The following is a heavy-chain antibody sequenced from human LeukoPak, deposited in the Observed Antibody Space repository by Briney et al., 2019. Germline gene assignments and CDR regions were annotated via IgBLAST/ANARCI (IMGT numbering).Heavy chain of an antibody. J-gene: IGHJ4*02. CDR1: GFIFNNFW. Sequence: GGSLRLSCVASGFIFNNFWMSWVRQAPGKGLEWVAKIKYDGSEKYYVDSVKGRFTISRDNAKNSLYPQMNSLRAEDTAVYYCARRYFDSWGQGTLVTVSS. CDR2: IKYDGSEK. CDR3: ARRYFDS. V-gene: IGHV3-7*03.